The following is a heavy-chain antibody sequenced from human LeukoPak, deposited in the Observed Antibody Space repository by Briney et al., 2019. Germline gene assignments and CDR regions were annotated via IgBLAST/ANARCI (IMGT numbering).Heavy chain of an antibody. J-gene: IGHJ6*02. V-gene: IGHV3-30-3*01. Sequence: GGSLRLSCAASGFTFSSYAMHWVRQAPGKGLEWVAVISYDGSNKYYADSVRGRFTISRDNSKNTLYLQMNSLRAEDTAVYYCARVPGSYPENYYYGMDVWGQGTTVTVSS. D-gene: IGHD1-26*01. CDR2: ISYDGSNK. CDR3: ARVPGSYPENYYYGMDV. CDR1: GFTFSSYA.